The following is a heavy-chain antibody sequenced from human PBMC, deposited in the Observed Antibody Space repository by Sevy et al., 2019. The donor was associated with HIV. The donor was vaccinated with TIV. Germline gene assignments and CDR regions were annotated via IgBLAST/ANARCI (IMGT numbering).Heavy chain of an antibody. CDR2: INGDGSSP. Sequence: GGSLRLSCAASGFSFSSNWMHWVRQAPGKGLVWVSRINGDGSSPSYADSVKGRFTISRDNAKNTLYLQMDSLRTEDTAVYYCAGPLDKNRNALAFWGQGTMVTVSS. D-gene: IGHD2-21*01. CDR3: AGPLDKNRNALAF. V-gene: IGHV3-74*01. J-gene: IGHJ3*01. CDR1: GFSFSSNW.